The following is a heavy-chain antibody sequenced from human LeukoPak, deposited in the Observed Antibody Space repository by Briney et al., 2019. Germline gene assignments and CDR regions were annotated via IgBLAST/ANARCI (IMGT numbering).Heavy chain of an antibody. D-gene: IGHD3-10*01. CDR3: ARKSRGITMVRGVSIYGMDV. CDR2: IYTSGTT. J-gene: IGHJ6*02. V-gene: IGHV4-4*07. CDR1: GGSISSYY. Sequence: SETLSLTCSVSGGSISSYYWSWIRQPAGKGLEWIGRIYTSGTTNYNPSLKSRVTMSVDTSKNQFSLKLSSVTAADTAVYYCARKSRGITMVRGVSIYGMDVWGQGTTVTVSS.